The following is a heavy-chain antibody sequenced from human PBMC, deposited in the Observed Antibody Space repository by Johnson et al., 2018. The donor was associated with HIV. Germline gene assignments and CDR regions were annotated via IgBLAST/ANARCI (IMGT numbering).Heavy chain of an antibody. V-gene: IGHV3-20*04. J-gene: IGHJ3*01. D-gene: IGHD1-26*01. CDR2: INWNGGST. CDR3: ARVRLSGSYQGDAFDL. CDR1: GFTFDDYG. Sequence: VQLLESGGGVVQPGGSLRLSCAASGFTFDDYGMSWVRQAPGKGLAWVSGINWNGGSTGYADSVKGRFTISRDTAKNTLYSQMNSLRAEDKAVYYCARVRLSGSYQGDAFDLWGQGTMVTVSS.